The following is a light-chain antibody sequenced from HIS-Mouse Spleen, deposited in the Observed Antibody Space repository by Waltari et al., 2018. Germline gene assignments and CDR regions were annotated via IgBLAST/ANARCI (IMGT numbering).Light chain of an antibody. CDR2: DAS. CDR3: QQYDNLPLT. V-gene: IGKV1-33*01. Sequence: DIQMTQSPSSLSASVGDRVTTTCQASQDISNYLNWYQQKPGKAPKLLSYDASNLETGVPSRFSGSGSGTDFTFTISSLQPEDIATYYCQQYDNLPLTFGGGTKVEIK. J-gene: IGKJ4*01. CDR1: QDISNY.